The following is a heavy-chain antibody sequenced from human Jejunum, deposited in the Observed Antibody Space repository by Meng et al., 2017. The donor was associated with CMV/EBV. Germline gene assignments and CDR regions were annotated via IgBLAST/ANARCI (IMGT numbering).Heavy chain of an antibody. V-gene: IGHV4-59*01. J-gene: IGHJ4*02. CDR2: IYYNGNP. D-gene: IGHD3-22*01. Sequence: SGGSINNYYLSWVRPPPGNGLELVGHIYYNGNPNYNPSLKSRVTISVDASKNQFSLKLSSVTAADTAVYYCARGQYYHDSTGYYSWGQGRLVTVSS. CDR1: GGSINNYY. CDR3: ARGQYYHDSTGYYS.